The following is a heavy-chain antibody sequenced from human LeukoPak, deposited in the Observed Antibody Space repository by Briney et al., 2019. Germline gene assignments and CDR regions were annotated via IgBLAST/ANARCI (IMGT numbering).Heavy chain of an antibody. J-gene: IGHJ3*02. D-gene: IGHD3-10*01. CDR1: GFTFSSYW. Sequence: GGSLRLSCAASGFTFSSYWMSWVRQAPGKGLEWVANIKQEGGENYYVDSVKGRFTISRDNAKNSLYVQMNSLRAEDTALYYCAKEGDYYGSGSYRDGFDIWGQGTRATVSS. CDR3: AKEGDYYGSGSYRDGFDI. CDR2: IKQEGGEN. V-gene: IGHV3-7*01.